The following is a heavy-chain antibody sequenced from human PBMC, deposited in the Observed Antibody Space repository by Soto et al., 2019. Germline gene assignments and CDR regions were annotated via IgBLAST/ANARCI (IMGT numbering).Heavy chain of an antibody. V-gene: IGHV3-30-3*01. CDR1: GFTFSSYA. J-gene: IGHJ3*02. Sequence: QVQLVESGGGVVQPGRSLRLSCAASGFTFSSYAMHWVRQAPGKGLEWVAVISYDGSNKYYADSVKGRFTISRDNSKNTLYLQMNSLRAEDTAVYYCARDLATTVVTPGIWGQGTMFTVSS. CDR3: ARDLATTVVTPGI. D-gene: IGHD4-17*01. CDR2: ISYDGSNK.